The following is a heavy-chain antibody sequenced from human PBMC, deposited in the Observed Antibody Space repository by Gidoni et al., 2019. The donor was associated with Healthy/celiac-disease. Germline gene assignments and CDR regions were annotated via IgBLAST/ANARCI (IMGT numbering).Heavy chain of an antibody. J-gene: IGHJ6*02. V-gene: IGHV3-11*01. D-gene: IGHD2-2*01. CDR1: GFTFSDYY. CDR3: ARCTYCSSTSCYTNRGYYYGMDV. Sequence: QVQLVESGGGLVQPGGSLRLSCAASGFTFSDYYMSWICQAPGKGLEWVSYISSSGRTIYYADSVKGRFTISRDNAKNSLYLQMNSLRAEDTAVYYCARCTYCSSTSCYTNRGYYYGMDVWGQGTTVTVSS. CDR2: ISSSGRTI.